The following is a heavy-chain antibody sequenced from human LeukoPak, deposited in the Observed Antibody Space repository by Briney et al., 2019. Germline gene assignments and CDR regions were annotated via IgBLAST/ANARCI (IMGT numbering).Heavy chain of an antibody. CDR3: AREAYSSSWYDVY. CDR2: VSYHGTDK. V-gene: IGHV3-30*03. D-gene: IGHD6-13*01. CDR1: GFTFSNYG. J-gene: IGHJ4*02. Sequence: GSSLRLSCAASGFTFSNYGMHWVRQAPGKGLEWVAVVSYHGTDKFYADSVKGRFTISRDNSKNTLYLQMNSLRAEDTAVYYCAREAYSSSWYDVYWGQGTLVTVSS.